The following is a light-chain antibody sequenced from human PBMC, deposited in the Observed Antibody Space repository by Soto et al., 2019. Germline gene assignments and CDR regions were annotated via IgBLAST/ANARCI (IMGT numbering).Light chain of an antibody. V-gene: IGKV1-39*01. Sequence: IQMTQSPSSLSASVGDRVTITCRASQSISSYLNWYQQKPGKAPKLLIYAASSLQSGVPSRFSGSGSGTDFTLTFSSLQPEDFATYYCQQSYSTPRTFGQGTKVEIK. CDR2: AAS. J-gene: IGKJ1*01. CDR3: QQSYSTPRT. CDR1: QSISSY.